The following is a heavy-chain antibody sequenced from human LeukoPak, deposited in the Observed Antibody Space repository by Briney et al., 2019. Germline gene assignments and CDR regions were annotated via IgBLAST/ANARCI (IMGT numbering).Heavy chain of an antibody. CDR1: GFTFSDYY. V-gene: IGHV3-11*01. J-gene: IGHJ6*02. CDR2: ISSSGSTI. CDR3: ARDIVVVPAAINYYYYGMDV. Sequence: GGSLRLSCAASGFTFSDYYMSWIRQAPGKGLEWVSYISSSGSTIYYADSVKGRFTISRDNAKNSLYLQMNSLRAEDTAVYYCARDIVVVPAAINYYYYGMDVWGQGTTVTVSS. D-gene: IGHD2-2*01.